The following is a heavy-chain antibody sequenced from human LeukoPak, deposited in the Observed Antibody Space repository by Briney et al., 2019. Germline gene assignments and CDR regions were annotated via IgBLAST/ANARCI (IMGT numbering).Heavy chain of an antibody. CDR3: AAMPENWFDP. V-gene: IGHV3-74*01. CDR1: GFTFSTYW. J-gene: IGHJ5*02. Sequence: GGSLRLSCAASGFTFSTYWMHWVRQVPGKGLEWVSRVRRDGSFTNYADSVKGRFTISRDNARNTLYLQMNSLRAEGTAVYYCAAMPENWFDPWGQGTLVTVSS. D-gene: IGHD1-14*01. CDR2: VRRDGSFT.